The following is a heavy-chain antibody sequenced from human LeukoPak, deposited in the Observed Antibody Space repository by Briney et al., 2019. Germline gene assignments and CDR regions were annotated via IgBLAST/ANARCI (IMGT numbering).Heavy chain of an antibody. J-gene: IGHJ4*02. CDR3: ARLRDYGDYAGYFDY. V-gene: IGHV5-51*01. D-gene: IGHD4-17*01. CDR1: GCTFISYA. Sequence: KVSCKASGCTFISYASSWVRQMPGKGLEWMGVIYPGDSDTRYSPSFQGQVTISADKSISTAYLQWSSLKASDTAMYYCARLRDYGDYAGYFDYWGQGTLVTVSS. CDR2: IYPGDSDT.